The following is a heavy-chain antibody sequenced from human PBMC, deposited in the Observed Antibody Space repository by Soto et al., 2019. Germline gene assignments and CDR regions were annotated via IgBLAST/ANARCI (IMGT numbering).Heavy chain of an antibody. V-gene: IGHV1-69*13. Sequence: SVKVSCKASGGTFSSYAISWVRQAPVQGLEWMGGIIPIFGTANYAQKCQGRDTITADESTSTADMELSSMRSEDTAVYYCARQVAGDTMVRGVIRDYYYYGMDVWGQGTTVTVSS. J-gene: IGHJ6*02. CDR2: IIPIFGTA. CDR1: GGTFSSYA. CDR3: ARQVAGDTMVRGVIRDYYYYGMDV. D-gene: IGHD3-10*01.